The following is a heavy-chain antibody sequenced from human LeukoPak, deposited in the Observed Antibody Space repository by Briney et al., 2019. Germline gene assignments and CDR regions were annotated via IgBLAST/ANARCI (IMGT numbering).Heavy chain of an antibody. CDR2: IIPIFGIA. CDR1: GGTFSSYA. V-gene: IGHV1-69*04. D-gene: IGHD3-22*01. J-gene: IGHJ4*02. Sequence: SVKASCKASGGTFSSYAISWVRQAPGQGLEWMGRIIPIFGIANYAQKFQGRVTITADKSTSTAYMELSSLRSEDTAVYYCTGGDYYDSSGYYRPDIYYFDYWGQGTLVTVSS. CDR3: TGGDYYDSSGYYRPDIYYFDY.